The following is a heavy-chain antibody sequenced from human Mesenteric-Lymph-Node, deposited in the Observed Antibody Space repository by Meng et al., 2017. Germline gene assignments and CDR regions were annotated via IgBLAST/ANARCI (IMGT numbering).Heavy chain of an antibody. CDR3: ANYDFWSGRKYFHH. D-gene: IGHD3-3*01. J-gene: IGHJ1*01. V-gene: IGHV3-48*03. CDR2: ISSSGSTI. CDR1: GFTFSSYE. Sequence: GESLKISCAASGFTFSSYEMNWVRQAPGKGLEWVSYISSSGSTIYYADSVRGRFTSFRDNVKNSLYLQMNSLRAEDTAVYYCANYDFWSGRKYFHHWGLGTLVTVSS.